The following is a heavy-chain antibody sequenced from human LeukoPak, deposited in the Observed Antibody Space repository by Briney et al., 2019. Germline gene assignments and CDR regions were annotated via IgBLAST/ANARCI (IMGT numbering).Heavy chain of an antibody. D-gene: IGHD3-3*01. CDR1: GGSFSGYY. J-gene: IGHJ4*02. Sequence: SETLSLTCAVYGGSFSGYYWSWIRQPPGKGLEWIGEINHSGSTNYNPPLKSRVTISVDTSKSQFSLKLSSVTAADTAVYYCARGRRVGGSGYYFQLRGYFDYWGQGTLVTVSS. CDR2: INHSGST. V-gene: IGHV4-34*01. CDR3: ARGRRVGGSGYYFQLRGYFDY.